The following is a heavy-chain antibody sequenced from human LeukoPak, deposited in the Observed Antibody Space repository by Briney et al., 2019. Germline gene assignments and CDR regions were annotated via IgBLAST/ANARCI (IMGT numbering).Heavy chain of an antibody. Sequence: ASVKVSCKTSGGTFNSYAVNWVRQAPGQGLDWMGRIIPSVGLTTYAQKFQARVAISAETSTGTTYMELRSLRSDDTAVYYCGREPRYRPIDYWGQGTLVTVSS. J-gene: IGHJ4*02. D-gene: IGHD3-9*01. CDR3: GREPRYRPIDY. V-gene: IGHV1-69*04. CDR2: IIPSVGLT. CDR1: GGTFNSYA.